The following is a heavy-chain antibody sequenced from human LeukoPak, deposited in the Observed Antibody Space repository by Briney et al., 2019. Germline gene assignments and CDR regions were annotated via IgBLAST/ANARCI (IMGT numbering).Heavy chain of an antibody. Sequence: SETLFLTCVVSGDAISSGVYSWAWLRQPPGQGLEWIGYISHSGSTYHNPSLESRVVISVDRSKNQISLNLTSVTAADTAVYFCARDRGRNLGFDSWGQGILVTVSS. CDR1: GDAISSGVYS. CDR2: ISHSGST. CDR3: ARDRGRNLGFDS. V-gene: IGHV4-30-2*01. D-gene: IGHD3-10*01. J-gene: IGHJ5*01.